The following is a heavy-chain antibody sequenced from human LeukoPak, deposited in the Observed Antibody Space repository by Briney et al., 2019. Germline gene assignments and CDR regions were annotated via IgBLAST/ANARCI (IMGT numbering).Heavy chain of an antibody. D-gene: IGHD6-19*01. J-gene: IGHJ4*02. CDR1: GGSFKGYY. Sequence: SETLSLTCAVYGGSFKGYYWSWIRQPPGKGLEWIGYMDDSGSTNYNPSLTSRVTISEDTSKNQLSLKLGSVTAADTAVYYCARHSSGSGGAFQYWGQGTPVTVSS. CDR3: ARHSSGSGGAFQY. CDR2: MDDSGST. V-gene: IGHV4-59*08.